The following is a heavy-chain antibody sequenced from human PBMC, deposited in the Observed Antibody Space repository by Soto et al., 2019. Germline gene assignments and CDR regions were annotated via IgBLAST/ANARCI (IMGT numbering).Heavy chain of an antibody. Sequence: SETLSLTCTVSGGSISSYYWSWIRQPPGKGLEWIGYIYYSGSTNYNPSLKSRVTISVDTSKNQFSLKLSSVTAADTAVYYCARGGSEGSGYYGWLGAFDIWGQGTMVTVSS. J-gene: IGHJ3*02. V-gene: IGHV4-59*01. CDR1: GGSISSYY. D-gene: IGHD3-22*01. CDR2: IYYSGST. CDR3: ARGGSEGSGYYGWLGAFDI.